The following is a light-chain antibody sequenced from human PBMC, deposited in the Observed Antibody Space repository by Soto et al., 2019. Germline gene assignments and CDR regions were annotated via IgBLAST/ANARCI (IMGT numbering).Light chain of an antibody. V-gene: IGLV2-14*01. CDR3: SSYTTSATKL. J-gene: IGLJ3*02. CDR2: EVS. CDR1: SSDVGGYNY. Sequence: LTQPASVSGSPGQSITISCTGTSSDVGGYNYVSWYQQNPGKAPKLIIYEVSIRPSGVSNRFSGSKSGNTASLTISGLQAEDEADYYCSSYTTSATKLFGGGTKLTVL.